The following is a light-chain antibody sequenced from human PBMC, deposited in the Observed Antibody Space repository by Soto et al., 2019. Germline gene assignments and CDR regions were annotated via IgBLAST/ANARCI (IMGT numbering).Light chain of an antibody. J-gene: IGKJ1*01. Sequence: EMVVAHSPATLSVSPGQSATLSCRATQSVSSRLAWYQQRPGKAPRLLIYAASTRPSGIPARFSGGGSGTEFTLTISSLQSEDVAVYFCQQYSNWPWTFGEGTKVDIK. CDR1: QSVSSR. CDR2: AAS. V-gene: IGKV3-15*01. CDR3: QQYSNWPWT.